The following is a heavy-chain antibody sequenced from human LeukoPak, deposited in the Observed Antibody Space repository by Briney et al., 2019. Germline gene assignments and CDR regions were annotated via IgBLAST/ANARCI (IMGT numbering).Heavy chain of an antibody. CDR3: ARDSDYGDYADL. D-gene: IGHD4-17*01. V-gene: IGHV3-48*02. CDR1: GFTFSSYS. CDR2: ISSSSSTI. Sequence: GGSLRLSCAASGFTFSSYSMNWVRQAPGQGLEWVSYISSSSSTIYYADSVKGRFTISRDNAKNSLFLQMNSLRDEDTAVYYCARDSDYGDYADLWGQGTLVTVSS. J-gene: IGHJ4*02.